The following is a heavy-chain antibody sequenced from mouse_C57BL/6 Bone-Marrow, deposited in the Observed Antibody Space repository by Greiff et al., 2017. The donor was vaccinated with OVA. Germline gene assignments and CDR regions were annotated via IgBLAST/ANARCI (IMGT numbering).Heavy chain of an antibody. V-gene: IGHV1-59*01. J-gene: IGHJ2*01. CDR3: AFPPGY. Sequence: QVQLQQPGAELVRPGTSVKLSCKASGYTFTSYWMHWVKQRPGPGLEWIGVIDPSDSYTNYNHKLKGKAPFTVDNTASTAYMQLSSLTSEDSAVYYCAFPPGYWGQGTTLTVSS. CDR2: IDPSDSYT. CDR1: GYTFTSYW.